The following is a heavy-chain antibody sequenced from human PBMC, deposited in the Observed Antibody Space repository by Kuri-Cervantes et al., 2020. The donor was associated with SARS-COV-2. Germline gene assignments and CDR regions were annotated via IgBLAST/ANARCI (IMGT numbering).Heavy chain of an antibody. CDR2: ISSSGGIYM. V-gene: IGHV3-11*01. CDR3: ARHGYCSGVSGYSGAMEV. Sequence: GESLKISCAASGFTFSDYYMSWIRQAPGKGLGWVSYISSSGGIYMQYADSVKGRFTISRDNAKKSLYLEMNSLRAEDTAVYSGARHGYCSGVSGYSGAMEVWGQGTTVTVSS. D-gene: IGHD2-15*01. CDR1: GFTFSDYY. J-gene: IGHJ6*02.